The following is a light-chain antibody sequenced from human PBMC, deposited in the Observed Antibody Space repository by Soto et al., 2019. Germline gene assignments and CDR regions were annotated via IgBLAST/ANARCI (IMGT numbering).Light chain of an antibody. CDR1: QSVSSFY. J-gene: IGKJ5*01. CDR3: QQYARSPIT. CDR2: GAS. V-gene: IGKV3-20*01. Sequence: EIGMTQSPGTLSVSPGGRATLSYRASQSVSSFYLAWYQQKPGQAPRLLIYGASRRATGIPDRFSGSGSETDFTLTITRLGPEDFAVYYCQQYARSPITFGQGTRLEIK.